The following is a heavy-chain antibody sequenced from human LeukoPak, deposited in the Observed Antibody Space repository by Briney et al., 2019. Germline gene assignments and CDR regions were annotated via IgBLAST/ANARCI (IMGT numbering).Heavy chain of an antibody. CDR2: INHSGST. D-gene: IGHD2-15*01. Sequence: SETLSLTCAVYGGSFSGYYWSWIRQPPGKGLEWIGVINHSGSTNYNPSLKSRVTISVDTSKNQFSLKLSSVTAADTAVYYCARGGDIVVVVAATGFDYWGPGTLVTVSS. CDR1: GGSFSGYY. V-gene: IGHV4-34*01. CDR3: ARGGDIVVVVAATGFDY. J-gene: IGHJ4*02.